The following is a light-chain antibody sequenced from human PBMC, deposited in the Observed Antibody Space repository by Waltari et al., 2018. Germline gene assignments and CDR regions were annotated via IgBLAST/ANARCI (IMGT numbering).Light chain of an antibody. CDR1: SDINVGTYT. V-gene: IGLV5-45*03. CDR2: YKSDSDK. Sequence: QAVLTQPSSLSASPGASASLTCTLRSDINVGTYTIYWYQQKPGSPPQYLLRYKSDSDKQQGSGVPSRFSGFKDASANAGILLISGLQSEDEADYYCMIWHSSAVVFGGGTKLTVL. CDR3: MIWHSSAVV. J-gene: IGLJ2*01.